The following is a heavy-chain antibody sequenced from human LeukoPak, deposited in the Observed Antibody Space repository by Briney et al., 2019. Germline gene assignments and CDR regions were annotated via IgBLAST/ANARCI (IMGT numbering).Heavy chain of an antibody. Sequence: GRSLRLSCAASGFTFTSYAMHWVRQAPGKGLEWVAVISYDGTNKYYADSVKGRFTISRDNSKNTLYLQMNSLRPEDTAVFYCAKAGGVAATYRPDYGGQGTLVTVSS. V-gene: IGHV3-30-3*01. D-gene: IGHD6-19*01. CDR3: AKAGGVAATYRPDY. J-gene: IGHJ4*02. CDR2: ISYDGTNK. CDR1: GFTFTSYA.